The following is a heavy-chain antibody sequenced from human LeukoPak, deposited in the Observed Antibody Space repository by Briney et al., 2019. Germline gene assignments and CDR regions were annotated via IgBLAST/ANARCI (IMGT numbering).Heavy chain of an antibody. D-gene: IGHD5-12*01. CDR1: GFTFSTYW. V-gene: IGHV3-7*04. CDR3: ARSQWLRFDAFDI. CDR2: IKQDGSEK. J-gene: IGHJ3*02. Sequence: PGRSLRLSCAASGFTFSTYWMGWVRQAPGKGLEWVANIKQDGSEKYYVDSVKGRFTISRDNAKNSQYLQMNSLRAEDTAMYYCARSQWLRFDAFDIWGQGTMVTVSS.